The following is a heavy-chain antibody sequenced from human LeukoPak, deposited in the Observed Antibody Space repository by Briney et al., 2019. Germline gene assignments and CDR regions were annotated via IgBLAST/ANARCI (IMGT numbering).Heavy chain of an antibody. V-gene: IGHV4-34*01. CDR1: GGSFSGYY. CDR3: ARRRYGSGSYFFDY. Sequence: PSETLSLTSAVYGGSFSGYYWSWIRQRPGKGLEWIGEINHSGSTNYNPSLKSRVTMSVDTSKSQFSLKLTSVTAADAAVYYCARRRYGSGSYFFDYWGQGTLVTVSS. D-gene: IGHD3-10*01. CDR2: INHSGST. J-gene: IGHJ4*01.